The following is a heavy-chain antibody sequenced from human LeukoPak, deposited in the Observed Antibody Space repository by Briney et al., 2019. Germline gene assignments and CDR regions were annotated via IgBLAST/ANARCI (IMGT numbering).Heavy chain of an antibody. CDR1: GYTFTNFD. J-gene: IGHJ6*03. CDR3: ARSRRGYYMDV. CDR2: MKPGSGDT. Sequence: GAPVSVSDTAAGYTFTNFDVNWGGQAPGQGGEGMAWMKPGSGDTAYEGKFQASLTMSSNTSITTASMELSSLTSEDTAVYYCARSRRGYYMDVWGKGTTVIVSS. V-gene: IGHV1-8*02.